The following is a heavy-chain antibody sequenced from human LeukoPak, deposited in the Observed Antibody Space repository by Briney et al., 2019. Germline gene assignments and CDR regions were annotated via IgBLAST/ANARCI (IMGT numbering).Heavy chain of an antibody. D-gene: IGHD3-3*01. CDR3: ARRALGFWSGSLGNYYMDV. Sequence: PSETLSLTCAVYGGSFSGYYWSWIRQPPGKGLEWIGEINHSGSTNYNPSLKSRVTISVDTSKNQFSLKLSSVTAADTAVYYCARRALGFWSGSLGNYYMDVWGKGTTVTVSS. J-gene: IGHJ6*03. V-gene: IGHV4-34*01. CDR2: INHSGST. CDR1: GGSFSGYY.